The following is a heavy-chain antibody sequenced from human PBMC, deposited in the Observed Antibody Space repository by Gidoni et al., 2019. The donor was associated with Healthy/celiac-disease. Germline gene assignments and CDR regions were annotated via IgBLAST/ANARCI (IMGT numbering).Heavy chain of an antibody. J-gene: IGHJ5*02. V-gene: IGHV3-53*01. CDR3: ARGGYSSGWYGADWFDP. Sequence: EVQLVESGGGLIQHGGSLRLSCAASGFTVSSNYMSWVRQAPGKGLEWVAVIYSGGSTYYADSVKGRFTISRDNSKNTLYLKMNSLRAEDTAVYYCARGGYSSGWYGADWFDPWGQGTLVTVSS. D-gene: IGHD6-19*01. CDR1: GFTVSSNY. CDR2: IYSGGST.